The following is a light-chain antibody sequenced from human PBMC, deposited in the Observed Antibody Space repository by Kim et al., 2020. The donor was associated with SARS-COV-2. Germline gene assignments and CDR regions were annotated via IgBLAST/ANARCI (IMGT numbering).Light chain of an antibody. CDR1: QSVSNN. CDR2: GAS. J-gene: IGKJ4*01. CDR3: QQYYNWPPLT. Sequence: EIVMTQSPATLSVSPGERATLSCRASQSVSNNLAWYQQKPGQAPRLLISGASTRATGIPARFSGSGSGTEFTLTISSLQSEDFAVYYWQQYYNWPPLTFGGGTKLEI. V-gene: IGKV3-15*01.